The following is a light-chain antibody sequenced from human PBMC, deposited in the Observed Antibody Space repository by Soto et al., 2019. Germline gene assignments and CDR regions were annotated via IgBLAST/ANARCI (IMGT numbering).Light chain of an antibody. V-gene: IGKV1-5*03. CDR2: KTS. J-gene: IGKJ2*01. CDR3: LQYNSLYT. CDR1: QSLSGW. Sequence: DIQMTQSPSTLSASVGDRVTITCRASQSLSGWLAWYQQKPGKAPKLLIYKTSTLGSGVPSRFSGSGSGTQFTLTITSLQPDDFATYYCLQYNSLYTFGQGTKLEIK.